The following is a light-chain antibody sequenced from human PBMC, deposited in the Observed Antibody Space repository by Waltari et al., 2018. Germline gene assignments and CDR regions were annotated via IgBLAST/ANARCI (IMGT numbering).Light chain of an antibody. J-gene: IGLJ2*01. CDR2: DVS. V-gene: IGLV2-11*01. CDR3: CSYAGSYVV. Sequence: QSALTQPRPVSGSPGPSVTIPCTGTRSDFGGYTYVSWSQQHPGNAPKLMIYDVSKRPSGVPDRFSGSKSGNTASLTISGLQAEDEADYYCCSYAGSYVVFGGGTKLTVL. CDR1: RSDFGGYTY.